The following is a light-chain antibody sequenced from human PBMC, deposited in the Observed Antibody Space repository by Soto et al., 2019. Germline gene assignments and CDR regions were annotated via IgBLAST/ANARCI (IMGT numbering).Light chain of an antibody. V-gene: IGKV3-15*01. Sequence: EIVMTQSPATLPVSPGERATLSCRASQSVSSNLAWYQQKPGQAPRLLIYGASTRATVIPARFSGSGSGTEFTLTISSLQSEDCAVYSCQQYKNWPYTFGQGTKLEIK. CDR2: GAS. J-gene: IGKJ2*01. CDR1: QSVSSN. CDR3: QQYKNWPYT.